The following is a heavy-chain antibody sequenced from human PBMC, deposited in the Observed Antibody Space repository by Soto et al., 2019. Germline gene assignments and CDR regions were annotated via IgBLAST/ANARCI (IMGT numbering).Heavy chain of an antibody. Sequence: PGVSLRRSCAASGFTFSNYAMSWVRQTPGKGLEWVSAISGTGSRTYHADSVKGRFTISRDNSRNRLYLQMNSLRAEDTAVYYCAKDTTIFGVVPFDYWGKGTLVTVSS. CDR2: ISGTGSRT. V-gene: IGHV3-23*01. J-gene: IGHJ4*02. CDR3: AKDTTIFGVVPFDY. D-gene: IGHD3-3*01. CDR1: GFTFSNYA.